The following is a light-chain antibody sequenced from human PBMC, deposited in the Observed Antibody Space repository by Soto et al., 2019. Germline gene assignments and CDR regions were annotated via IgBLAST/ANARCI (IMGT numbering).Light chain of an antibody. Sequence: QSVLTQPPSASGTPGQRVSITCSGSSSNIGSNIVNWYRQLPGRAPKLLIYRTNQRPSGVPDRFSASKSGTSASLAISGLQSEDEADHYCEAWDDSLIGVLFGGGTKLTVL. CDR1: SSNIGSNI. V-gene: IGLV1-44*01. CDR3: EAWDDSLIGVL. CDR2: RTN. J-gene: IGLJ2*01.